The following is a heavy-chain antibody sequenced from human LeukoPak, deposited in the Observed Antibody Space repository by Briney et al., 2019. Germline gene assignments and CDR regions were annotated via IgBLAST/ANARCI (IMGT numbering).Heavy chain of an antibody. CDR1: GGTFSSYA. Sequence: ASVKVSCKASGGTFSSYAISWVRQAPGQGLEWMGGIIPIFGTANYAQKFQGRVTITADESTSTAYMDLSSLRSEDTAVYYCAVLRGPTISPYYYYMDVWGKGTTVTVSS. CDR2: IIPIFGTA. V-gene: IGHV1-69*13. CDR3: AVLRGPTISPYYYYMDV. J-gene: IGHJ6*03. D-gene: IGHD3-3*01.